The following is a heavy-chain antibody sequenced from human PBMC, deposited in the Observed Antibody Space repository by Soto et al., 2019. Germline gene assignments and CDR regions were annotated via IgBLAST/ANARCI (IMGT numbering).Heavy chain of an antibody. CDR3: ARHSPLAAGGAFEF. CDR1: GASISSNY. J-gene: IGHJ3*01. V-gene: IGHV4-59*08. CDR2: FSYSGST. D-gene: IGHD6-13*01. Sequence: QVQLQESGPGLVKPSETLSLTCTVSGASISSNYWSWIRQPPGKGLECIGYFSYSGSTNYNPSLKSRVSISVAPSRNQFSLKLTSVTATDTAMYYCARHSPLAAGGAFEFWGQGMMVTVSS.